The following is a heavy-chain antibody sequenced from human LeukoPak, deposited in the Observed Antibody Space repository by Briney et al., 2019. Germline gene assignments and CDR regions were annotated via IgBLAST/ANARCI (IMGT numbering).Heavy chain of an antibody. Sequence: PSETLSLTCTVSGGSISSSSYYWSWIRQPPGKGLEWIGYIYYSGSTNYNPSLKSRVTISVDTSKNQFSLKLSSVTAADTAVYYCARAPSYCSGGSCYFGYYYYGMDVWGQGTTVTVSS. CDR3: ARAPSYCSGGSCYFGYYYYGMDV. CDR1: GGSISSSSYY. V-gene: IGHV4-61*01. D-gene: IGHD2-15*01. CDR2: IYYSGST. J-gene: IGHJ6*02.